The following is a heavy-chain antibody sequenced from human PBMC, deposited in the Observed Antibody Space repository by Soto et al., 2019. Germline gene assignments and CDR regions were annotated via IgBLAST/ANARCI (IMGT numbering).Heavy chain of an antibody. D-gene: IGHD6-19*01. CDR2: IWYDGSNK. Sequence: PGGSLRLSCAASGFTFSAHARHWVRQAPGKGLEWVAVIWYDGSNKYYADSVKGRFTISRDNSKNTLYLQMNSLRAEDTAVYYCARDHGYSSSTNQNGMDVWGQGTTVTVSS. CDR1: GFTFSAHA. J-gene: IGHJ6*02. CDR3: ARDHGYSSSTNQNGMDV. V-gene: IGHV3-30*19.